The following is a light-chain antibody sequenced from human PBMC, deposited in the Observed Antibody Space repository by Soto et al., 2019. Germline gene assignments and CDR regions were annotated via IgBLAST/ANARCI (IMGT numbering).Light chain of an antibody. Sequence: DIQMTQSPSSLSTSVGERVTITCQASQDISNSLNWYQQKPGKAPNLLIYEASKLQTGVPSRFSAGASGTHFTFTNSNLQPEDIAKYYCHHYSNLPRYTFGLGTKLQIK. CDR1: QDISNS. J-gene: IGKJ2*01. CDR2: EAS. V-gene: IGKV1-33*01. CDR3: HHYSNLPRYT.